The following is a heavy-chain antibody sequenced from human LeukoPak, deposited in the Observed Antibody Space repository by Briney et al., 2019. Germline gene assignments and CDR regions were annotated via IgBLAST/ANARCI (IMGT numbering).Heavy chain of an antibody. CDR1: GGSISSRRYY. Sequence: SETLSLTCTVSGGSISSRRYYWGWIRQPPGQGLKWIGSIYNSGIMYYDPSLKGRVTISVDTSKNQFSLKLSSVTAADTAVYYCARVGGFKKVVLDYWGQGTLVTVSS. CDR3: ARVGGFKKVVLDY. CDR2: IYNSGIM. V-gene: IGHV4-39*07. J-gene: IGHJ4*02. D-gene: IGHD3-16*01.